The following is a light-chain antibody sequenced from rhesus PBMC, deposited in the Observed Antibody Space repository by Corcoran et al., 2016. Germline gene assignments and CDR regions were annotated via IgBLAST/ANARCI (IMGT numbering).Light chain of an antibody. CDR3: QQYTNGLT. J-gene: IGKJ4*01. CDR2: ATS. Sequence: EIVLTQSPATLSLSPGERATLTCRASQSVNSNLAWYQQKPGQAPRLLMYATSRRATGVADRFSGSGSGTDFRLTISSLEPEDFAVYYCQQYTNGLTFGGGTKVDIK. CDR1: QSVNSN. V-gene: IGKV3-42*03.